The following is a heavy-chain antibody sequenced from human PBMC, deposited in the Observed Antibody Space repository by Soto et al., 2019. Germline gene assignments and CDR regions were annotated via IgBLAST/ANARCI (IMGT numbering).Heavy chain of an antibody. CDR1: GYTFTTYG. CDR2: ISTYNDDT. D-gene: IGHD3-10*01. CDR3: ARDGRYQVNMVRGVVSGDNHYYGMDV. J-gene: IGHJ6*02. V-gene: IGHV1-18*04. Sequence: QVQLVQSGAEVKKPGASVKVSCKASGYTFTTYGISWVRQAPGQGLEWMAWISTYNDDTNYAQNLQGRVTVTTDTSTSTAYMELRSLRSDDTAVYYCARDGRYQVNMVRGVVSGDNHYYGMDVWGQGTTVTVSS.